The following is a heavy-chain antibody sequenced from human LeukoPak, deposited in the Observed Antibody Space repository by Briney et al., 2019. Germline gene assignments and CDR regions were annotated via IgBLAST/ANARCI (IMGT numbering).Heavy chain of an antibody. Sequence: GGSLRLSCAASGSTFSSYSMSWVRQAPGKGLEWVSSISSSSNYIYYADSLKGRFTISRDNAKNSLYLQMNSLRAEDTAVYYCARDQGGTIGLYHYYYMDVWGKGTTVTVSS. CDR2: ISSSSNYI. J-gene: IGHJ6*03. V-gene: IGHV3-21*01. D-gene: IGHD1-7*01. CDR1: GSTFSSYS. CDR3: ARDQGGTIGLYHYYYMDV.